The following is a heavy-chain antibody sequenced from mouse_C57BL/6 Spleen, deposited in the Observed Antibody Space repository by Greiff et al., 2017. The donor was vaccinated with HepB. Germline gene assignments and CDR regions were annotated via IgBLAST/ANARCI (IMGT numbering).Heavy chain of an antibody. Sequence: VQLQQSGPELVKPGASVKISCKASGYAFSSSWMNWVKQRPGKGLEWIGRIYPGDGDTNYNGKFKGKATLTADKYSSTAYMQLSSLTSEDSAVYCCARLRTGYFDYWGQGTTLTVSS. V-gene: IGHV1-82*01. CDR1: GYAFSSSW. CDR2: IYPGDGDT. J-gene: IGHJ2*01. CDR3: ARLRTGYFDY.